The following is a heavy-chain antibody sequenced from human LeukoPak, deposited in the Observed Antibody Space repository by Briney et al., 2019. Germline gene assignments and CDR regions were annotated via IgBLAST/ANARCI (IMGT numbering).Heavy chain of an antibody. Sequence: ASVKVSCKASGYTFTNYYMHWVRQAPGQGLEWMGLINPGGGNTNYAQNFQGRVTMTRDTSTSTAYMELRSLRSDDTAVYYCARRIAPHNWFDPWGQGTLVTVSS. CDR1: GYTFTNYY. D-gene: IGHD2/OR15-2a*01. V-gene: IGHV1-46*01. CDR3: ARRIAPHNWFDP. CDR2: INPGGGNT. J-gene: IGHJ5*02.